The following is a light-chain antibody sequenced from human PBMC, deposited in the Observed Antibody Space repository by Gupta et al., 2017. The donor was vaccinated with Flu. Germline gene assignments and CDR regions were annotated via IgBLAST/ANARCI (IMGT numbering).Light chain of an antibody. CDR3: QQIYSTPPT. J-gene: IGKJ2*01. CDR2: TAL. CDR1: QSITKY. Sequence: DIQMTQSPSSLSASVGDTVTITCRASQSITKYLNWYQQKPGKAPKVLIFTALSLQNGVPSRFSGSGSGTDFTLTITSLQPEDSATYYCQQIYSTPPTFGQGTKLEI. V-gene: IGKV1-39*01.